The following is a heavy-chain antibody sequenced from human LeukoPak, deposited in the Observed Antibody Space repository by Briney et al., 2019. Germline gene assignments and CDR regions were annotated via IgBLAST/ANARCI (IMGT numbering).Heavy chain of an antibody. V-gene: IGHV4-59*08. D-gene: IGHD6-13*01. J-gene: IGHJ4*02. Sequence: SETLSLTCTVSGGSISSYYWSWIRQPPGKGLDWIGYIYYSGSTNYNPSLKSRVAISVDTSKNQISLKLSSVTAADTAVYYCARLEQQLVQGAYYFDYWGQGTLVTVSS. CDR1: GGSISSYY. CDR3: ARLEQQLVQGAYYFDY. CDR2: IYYSGST.